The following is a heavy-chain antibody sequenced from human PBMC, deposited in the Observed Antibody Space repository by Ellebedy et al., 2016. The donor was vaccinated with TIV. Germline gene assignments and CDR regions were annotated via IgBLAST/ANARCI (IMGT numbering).Heavy chain of an antibody. CDR2: MYDGGDT. CDR3: ARTIKGQTHSGDYEILDL. J-gene: IGHJ5*02. V-gene: IGHV3-53*01. Sequence: PGGSLRLSCAVSGFAVRGHYMSWVRQAPGKGLEWVSVMYDGGDTYYADSVKGRFTISRENSKNTLHVQMNSLRAEDTAMYYCARTIKGQTHSGDYEILDLWGQGTLVTVSS. CDR1: GFAVRGHY. D-gene: IGHD4-17*01.